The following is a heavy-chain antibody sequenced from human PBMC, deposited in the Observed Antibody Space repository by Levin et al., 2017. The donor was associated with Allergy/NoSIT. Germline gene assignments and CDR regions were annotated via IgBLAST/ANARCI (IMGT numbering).Heavy chain of an antibody. Sequence: GGSLRLSCEVSGYSFTDHWINWVRQMPGKGLEWMGNIDPHDSFTNYNPSFQGHVTISADKSINTAYLQWSNLKASDNAIYYCVRRTGPYGGYFDYWGQGTLVTVSS. D-gene: IGHD4-23*01. CDR1: GYSFTDHW. CDR3: VRRTGPYGGYFDY. J-gene: IGHJ4*02. CDR2: IDPHDSFT. V-gene: IGHV5-10-1*01.